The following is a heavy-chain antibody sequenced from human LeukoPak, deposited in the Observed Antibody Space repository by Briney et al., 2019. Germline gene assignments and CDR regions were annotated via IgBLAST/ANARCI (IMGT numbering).Heavy chain of an antibody. V-gene: IGHV4-39*01. CDR2: IYYSGST. CDR1: GGSISSSSYY. CDR3: ARHLRIDAFDI. D-gene: IGHD4-17*01. J-gene: IGHJ3*02. Sequence: SETLSLTCTVSGGSISSSSYYRGWIRQPPGKGLEWIGSIYYSGSTYYNPSLKSRVTISVDTSKNQFSLKLSSVTAADTAVYYCARHLRIDAFDIWGQGTMVTVSS.